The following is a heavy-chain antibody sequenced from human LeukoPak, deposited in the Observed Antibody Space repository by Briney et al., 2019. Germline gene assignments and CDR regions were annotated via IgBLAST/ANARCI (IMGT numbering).Heavy chain of an antibody. J-gene: IGHJ2*01. D-gene: IGHD2-15*01. V-gene: IGHV3-48*01. CDR2: ISGSSSTI. CDR1: GFIFSSYS. Sequence: PGGSLRLSCAASGFIFSSYSMNWVRQAPGKGLEWVSYISGSSSTIYYADSVKGRFTISRDNAKNSLYLQMNSLRAEDTAVYYCATSSRGYCSGGSCYSIYWYFDLWGRGTLVTVSS. CDR3: ATSSRGYCSGGSCYSIYWYFDL.